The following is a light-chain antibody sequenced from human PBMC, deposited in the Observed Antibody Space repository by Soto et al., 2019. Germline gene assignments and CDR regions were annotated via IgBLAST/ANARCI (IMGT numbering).Light chain of an antibody. CDR1: SSDVGSYNY. V-gene: IGLV2-8*01. Sequence: QSALTQPPSASGSPGQSVTISCTGTSSDVGSYNYVSWYQQHPGKAPKLMICEVTKRPSGVPDRFSGSKSGNTASLTVSGLQAEDEADYYCSPYAGNNHFVFGTGTKVTVL. J-gene: IGLJ1*01. CDR2: EVT. CDR3: SPYAGNNHFV.